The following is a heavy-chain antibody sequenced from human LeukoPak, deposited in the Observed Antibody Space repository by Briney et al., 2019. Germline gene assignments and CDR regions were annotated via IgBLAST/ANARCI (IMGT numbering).Heavy chain of an antibody. CDR1: GFTFSSYG. CDR2: ISYDGSNK. V-gene: IGHV3-30*18. D-gene: IGHD6-19*01. CDR3: AKDPRKAVAVNYFDY. J-gene: IGHJ4*02. Sequence: GRTLRLSCAASGFTFSSYGMHCVREAPGKGLEWGAVISYDGSNKYYADSVKGRFTISRDNSKSTLYLQMNSRRAEDTAVYYCAKDPRKAVAVNYFDYWGQGTLVTVSS.